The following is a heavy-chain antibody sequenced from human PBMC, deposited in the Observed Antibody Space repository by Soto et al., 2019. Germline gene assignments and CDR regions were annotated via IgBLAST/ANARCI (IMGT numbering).Heavy chain of an antibody. CDR2: VYYSGTT. D-gene: IGHD4-4*01. Sequence: SETLSLTCTVSGGSIDSGDYYWSWIRQPPGKGLEWIGYVYYSGTTNYNPFLKSRVTLSLDKSKNQFSLKMNSVTAADTAVYYCARDVIEPPTYFDPWGKETLVIVAS. CDR1: GGSIDSGDYY. V-gene: IGHV4-61*08. J-gene: IGHJ5*02. CDR3: ARDVIEPPTYFDP.